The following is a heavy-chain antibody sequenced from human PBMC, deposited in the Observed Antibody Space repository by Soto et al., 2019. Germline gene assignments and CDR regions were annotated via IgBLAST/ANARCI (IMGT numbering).Heavy chain of an antibody. J-gene: IGHJ4*02. Sequence: QITLKESGPTLVKPTQTLTLTCTFSGFSLRTSGAGVGWFRQPPGEAPEWLGTIYWDDDKRYRPSLERRLTITKDSSKTQVVCTMTNMGPADTATYFCAHRRIGLGDSYDYWGQGTLVTVSS. V-gene: IGHV2-5*02. CDR3: AHRRIGLGDSYDY. CDR2: IYWDDDK. CDR1: GFSLRTSGAG. D-gene: IGHD3-10*01.